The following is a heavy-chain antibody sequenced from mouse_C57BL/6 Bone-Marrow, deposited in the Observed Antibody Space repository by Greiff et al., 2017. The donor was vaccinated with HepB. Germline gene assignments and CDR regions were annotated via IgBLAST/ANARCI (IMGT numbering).Heavy chain of an antibody. Sequence: DVMLVESGGDLVKPGGSLKLSCAASGFTFSSYGMSWVRQTPDKRLEWVATISSGGSYTYYPDSVKGRFTISRDNAKNTLYLQMSSLKSEDTAMYYCARHGRLLRLYYFDYWGQGTTLTVSS. CDR2: ISSGGSYT. V-gene: IGHV5-6*02. CDR3: ARHGRLLRLYYFDY. D-gene: IGHD1-2*01. CDR1: GFTFSSYG. J-gene: IGHJ2*01.